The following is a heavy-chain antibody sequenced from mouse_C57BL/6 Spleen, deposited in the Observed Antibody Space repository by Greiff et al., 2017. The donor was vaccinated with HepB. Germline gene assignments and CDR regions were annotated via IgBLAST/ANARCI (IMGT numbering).Heavy chain of an antibody. CDR2: IDPSDSYT. V-gene: IGHV1-69*01. D-gene: IGHD3-1*01. J-gene: IGHJ1*03. Sequence: QVQLKQPGAELVMPGASVKLSCKASGYTFTSYWMHWVKQRPGQGLEWIGEIDPSDSYTNYNQKFKGKSTLTVDKSSSTAYMQLSSLTSEDSAVYYCASRAWYFDVWGTGTTVTVSS. CDR3: ASRAWYFDV. CDR1: GYTFTSYW.